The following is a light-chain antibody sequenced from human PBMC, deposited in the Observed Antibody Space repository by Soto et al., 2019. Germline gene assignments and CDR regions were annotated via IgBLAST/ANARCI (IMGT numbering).Light chain of an antibody. CDR3: QSYDSSLSAWV. Sequence: QSVLTQPPSVSGAPGQRVTISCTGSSSNIGTGYDVHWYQQLPGKVPKLLIHDNSNRPSGVPDRFSGSKSGTSASLAITGLQAEDEADYYCQSYDSSLSAWVFGGGTQLTVL. CDR1: SSNIGTGYD. CDR2: DNS. J-gene: IGLJ3*02. V-gene: IGLV1-40*01.